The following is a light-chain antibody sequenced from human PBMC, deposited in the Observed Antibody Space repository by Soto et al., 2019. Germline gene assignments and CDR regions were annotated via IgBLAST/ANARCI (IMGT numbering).Light chain of an antibody. V-gene: IGLV2-14*01. Sequence: QSVLTQPASVSGSPGPSITISCPGTSSDVGGYNYVSLYQQHPGKAPKLMIYDVSNRPSGVSNRFSGSKSGNTASLTTSGLQAEDEADYYCSSYTSSSTYVFGTGTKVTVL. CDR2: DVS. CDR3: SSYTSSSTYV. J-gene: IGLJ1*01. CDR1: SSDVGGYNY.